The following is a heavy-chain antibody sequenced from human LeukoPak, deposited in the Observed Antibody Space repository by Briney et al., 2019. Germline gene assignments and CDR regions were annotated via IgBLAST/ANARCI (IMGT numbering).Heavy chain of an antibody. V-gene: IGHV4-59*12. CDR3: ARGGNYIFDY. Sequence: SETLSLTCTVSGGSISSYYWSWIRQPPGKGLEWIGYIYYSGSTNYSPSLKSRVTMSVDKSKNEFSLKLTSVTAADTAVYYCARGGNYIFDYWGQGTLVTVSS. J-gene: IGHJ4*02. CDR2: IYYSGST. CDR1: GGSISSYY. D-gene: IGHD1-26*01.